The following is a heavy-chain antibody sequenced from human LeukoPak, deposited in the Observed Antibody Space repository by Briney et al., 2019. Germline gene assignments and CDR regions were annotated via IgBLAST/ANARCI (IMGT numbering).Heavy chain of an antibody. CDR3: ARGLGSSWFYR. V-gene: IGHV3-48*02. Sequence: GGSLRLSCAASGFAFSSNNMNWVRHAPGKGPEWLSYISGSGSPVSYADSVKGRFTISRDNAKNLLYLQMNSLRDEDTAVYYCARGLGSSWFYRWGQGTLVTVSS. J-gene: IGHJ4*02. D-gene: IGHD6-13*01. CDR1: GFAFSSNN. CDR2: ISGSGSPV.